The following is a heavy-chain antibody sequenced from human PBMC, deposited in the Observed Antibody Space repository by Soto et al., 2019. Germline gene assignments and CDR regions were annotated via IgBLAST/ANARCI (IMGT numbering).Heavy chain of an antibody. V-gene: IGHV4-30-4*01. J-gene: IGHJ1*01. CDR1: GDSISNVNYC. Sequence: ASETLSLTCTVSGDSISNVNYCWSWIRQAPDKGLEWIGHIYDGGSTYNNPSLTSRVTISVDTSKNQFSLKLTSVTAADTAVYYCARHIRVCSSGSCWSEQYFQPWGQGTLVTVSS. CDR2: IYDGGST. CDR3: ARHIRVCSSGSCWSEQYFQP. D-gene: IGHD2-15*01.